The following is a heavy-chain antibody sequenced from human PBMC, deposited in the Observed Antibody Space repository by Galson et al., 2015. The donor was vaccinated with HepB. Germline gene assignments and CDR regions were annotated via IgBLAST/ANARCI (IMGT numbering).Heavy chain of an antibody. J-gene: IGHJ4*02. D-gene: IGHD3-22*01. CDR2: ISAYNGNT. V-gene: IGHV1-18*01. Sequence: SVKVSCKASGYTFTSYGISWVRQAPGQGPEWMGWISAYNGNTNYAQKLQGRVTMTTDTSTSTAYMELRSLRSDDTAVYYCARDIDYYDSSGSPNGLFDYWGQGTLVTVSS. CDR1: GYTFTSYG. CDR3: ARDIDYYDSSGSPNGLFDY.